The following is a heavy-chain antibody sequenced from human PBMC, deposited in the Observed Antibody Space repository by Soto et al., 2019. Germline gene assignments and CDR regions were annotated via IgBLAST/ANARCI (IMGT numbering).Heavy chain of an antibody. CDR1: GYTFTSYC. D-gene: IGHD2-15*01. J-gene: IGHJ5*02. CDR2: ISAYNGNT. CDR3: ARDHSDIVVVVAATTPNRFDP. V-gene: IGHV1-18*01. Sequence: GTPVKVSCKASGYTFTSYCLCWVQQAPGQGLEWMGWISAYNGNTNYAQKLQGRVTMTTDTSTSTAYMELRSLRSDDTAVYYCARDHSDIVVVVAATTPNRFDPWGQGTLVTVSS.